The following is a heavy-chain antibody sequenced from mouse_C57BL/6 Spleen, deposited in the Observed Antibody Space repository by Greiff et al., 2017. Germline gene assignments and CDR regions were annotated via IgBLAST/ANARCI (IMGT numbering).Heavy chain of an antibody. J-gene: IGHJ2*01. CDR1: GFTFSSYA. CDR2: ISDGGSYT. V-gene: IGHV5-4*03. D-gene: IGHD1-1*01. CDR3: ARGESTGFDY. Sequence: DVKLVESGGGLVKPGGSLKLSCAASGFTFSSYAMSWVRQTPEKRLEWVATISDGGSYTYYPDNVKGRFTISRDNAKNNLYLQMSHLKSEDTAMXYCARGESTGFDYWGQGTTLTVSS.